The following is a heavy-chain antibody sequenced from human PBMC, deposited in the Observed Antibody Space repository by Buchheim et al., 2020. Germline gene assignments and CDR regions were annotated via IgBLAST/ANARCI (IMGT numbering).Heavy chain of an antibody. V-gene: IGHV3-48*01. CDR2: ISSSSSAI. J-gene: IGHJ6*02. D-gene: IGHD3-22*01. CDR1: GFTFSSYS. CDR3: ARTVRDYYYGMDV. Sequence: EVQLVESGGGLVQPGGSLRLSCAASGFTFSSYSMNWVRQAPGKGLEWVSYISSSSSAIYYADSVKGRFTISRDNAKNSLYLQMNSLRAEDTAVYYCARTVRDYYYGMDVWGQGTT.